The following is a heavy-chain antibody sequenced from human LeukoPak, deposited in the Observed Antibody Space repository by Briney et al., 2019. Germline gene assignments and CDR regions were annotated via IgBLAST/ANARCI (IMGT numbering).Heavy chain of an antibody. D-gene: IGHD6-19*01. CDR1: GYTFTSYD. V-gene: IGHV1-8*01. J-gene: IGHJ6*02. Sequence: ASVKVSCKASGYTFTSYDINWVRQAPGQGLESMGWMNPNSGNTGYAQKFQGRVTMTRNTSISTAYMELSSLRSEDTAVYYCARGGSSGWYFLYYYYYGMDVWGQGTTVTVSS. CDR3: ARGGSSGWYFLYYYYYGMDV. CDR2: MNPNSGNT.